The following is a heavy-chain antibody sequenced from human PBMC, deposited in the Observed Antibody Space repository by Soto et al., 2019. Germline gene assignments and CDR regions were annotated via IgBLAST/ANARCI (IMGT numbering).Heavy chain of an antibody. CDR2: IYHSGST. D-gene: IGHD2-2*01. V-gene: IGHV4-30-2*01. Sequence: NPSETLSLTCAVSGGSISSGGYSWSWIRQPPGKGLEWIGYIYHSGSTYYNPSLKSRVTISVDRSKNQFSLKLSSVTAADTAVYYCARDVGEDCSSTSCYNWFDPWGQGTLVTVSS. J-gene: IGHJ5*02. CDR1: GGSISSGGYS. CDR3: ARDVGEDCSSTSCYNWFDP.